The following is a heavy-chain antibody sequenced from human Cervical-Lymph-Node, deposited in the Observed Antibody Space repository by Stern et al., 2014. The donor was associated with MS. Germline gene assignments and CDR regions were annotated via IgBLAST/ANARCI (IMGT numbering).Heavy chain of an antibody. V-gene: IGHV3-23*04. CDR3: AKAEAAVDIVH. D-gene: IGHD5-12*01. J-gene: IGHJ4*02. Sequence: EVQLVESGGGLVQPGGSLRLSCAASGFTFSNYVMSWVRQAPGKGLEWVSSISGSGVSTYYADSVKGRFTFSRDNSKNTLYLQMNSLRAEDTAVYYCAKAEAAVDIVHWGQGTLVTVSS. CDR2: ISGSGVST. CDR1: GFTFSNYV.